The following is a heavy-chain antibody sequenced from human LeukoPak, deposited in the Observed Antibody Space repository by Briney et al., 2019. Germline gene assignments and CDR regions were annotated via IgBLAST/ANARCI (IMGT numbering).Heavy chain of an antibody. Sequence: GGSLRLSCAASGFTVSGNYISWVRQSPGKGLEWVSVIYSGETTYYADSVKGRFTLSRDNFKNTVYLQMNSLRAEDTAVYYCARGYSSSPFFDYWGQGTLVTVSS. D-gene: IGHD6-6*01. J-gene: IGHJ4*02. V-gene: IGHV3-66*01. CDR3: ARGYSSSPFFDY. CDR1: GFTVSGNY. CDR2: IYSGETT.